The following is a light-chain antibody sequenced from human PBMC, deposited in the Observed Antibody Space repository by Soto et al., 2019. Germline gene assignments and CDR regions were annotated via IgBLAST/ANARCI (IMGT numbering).Light chain of an antibody. V-gene: IGKV3-20*01. Sequence: EIVLTQSPGTLSLSPGERATLSCRASQSVSSSYLAWYQQKPGQAPRLLIYGASSRATGIPDRFSGSGSGTDFALTISRLEPEDFAVYYCQQYGSSPGTLGPGTKGDIK. CDR3: QQYGSSPGT. CDR2: GAS. CDR1: QSVSSSY. J-gene: IGKJ3*01.